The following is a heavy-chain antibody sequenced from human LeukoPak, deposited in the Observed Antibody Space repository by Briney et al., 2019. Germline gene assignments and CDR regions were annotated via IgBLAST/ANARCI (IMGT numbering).Heavy chain of an antibody. CDR2: IYHSGST. D-gene: IGHD3-22*01. Sequence: SETLSLTCIVSGYSISSGYYWGWIRQSPGKGLEWIGSIYHSGSTYYNPPLKSRVTMSVDTSKNQFSLKLSSVTAADTAVYYCARSTDSSGYSENDAFDIWGQGTMVTVSS. CDR3: ARSTDSSGYSENDAFDI. CDR1: GYSISSGYY. V-gene: IGHV4-38-2*02. J-gene: IGHJ3*02.